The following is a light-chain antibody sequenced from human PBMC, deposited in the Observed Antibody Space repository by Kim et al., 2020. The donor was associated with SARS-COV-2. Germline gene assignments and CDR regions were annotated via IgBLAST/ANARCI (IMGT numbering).Light chain of an antibody. V-gene: IGKV4-1*01. CDR3: QQYYSTPLT. CDR1: QSVLYSSNNKNY. J-gene: IGKJ4*01. Sequence: PFPSSLSVSLGERATINCKSSQSVLYSSNNKNYLAWYQQKPGQPPKLLIYWASTRESGVSDRFSGSGSGTDFTLTISSLQAEDVAVYYCQQYYSTPLTFGGGTKVDIK. CDR2: WAS.